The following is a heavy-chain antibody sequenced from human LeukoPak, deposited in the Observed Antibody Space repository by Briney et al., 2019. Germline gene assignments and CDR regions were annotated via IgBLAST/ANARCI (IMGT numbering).Heavy chain of an antibody. D-gene: IGHD5-12*01. J-gene: IGHJ3*02. Sequence: GESLKISCKGSGYSFTSYWISWVRQMPGKGLGWMGRIDPSDSYTNYSPSFQGHVTISADKSISTAYLQWSSLKASDTAMYYCARRGGYDFNDAFDIWGQGTMVTVSS. CDR3: ARRGGYDFNDAFDI. V-gene: IGHV5-10-1*01. CDR2: IDPSDSYT. CDR1: GYSFTSYW.